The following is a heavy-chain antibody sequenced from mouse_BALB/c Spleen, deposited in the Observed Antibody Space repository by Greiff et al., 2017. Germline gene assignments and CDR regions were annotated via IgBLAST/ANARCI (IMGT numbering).Heavy chain of an antibody. CDR2: ISSGGSYT. CDR1: GFTFSSYG. V-gene: IGHV5-6*01. D-gene: IGHD2-13*01. CDR3: ARQQGGDSYYFDY. Sequence: EVKVVESGGDLVKPGGSLKLSCAASGFTFSSYGMSWVRQTPDKRLEWVATISSGGSYTYYPDSVKGRFTISRDNAKNTLYLQMSSLKSEDTAMYYCARQQGGDSYYFDYWGQGTTLTVSS. J-gene: IGHJ2*01.